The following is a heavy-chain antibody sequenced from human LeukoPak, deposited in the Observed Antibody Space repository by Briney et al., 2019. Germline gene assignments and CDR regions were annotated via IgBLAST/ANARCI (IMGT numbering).Heavy chain of an antibody. D-gene: IGHD2-2*01. CDR2: ISAYNGNT. J-gene: IGHJ5*02. V-gene: IGHV1-18*01. CDR3: ATFTCSSTSCSPPGWFDP. Sequence: ASVKVSCKASGYTFTSYGISWVRQAPGQGLEWMGWISAYNGNTNYAQKLQGRVTMTTDTSTSTAYMELRSLRSDDTAVYYCATFTCSSTSCSPPGWFDPWGQGTLVTVSS. CDR1: GYTFTSYG.